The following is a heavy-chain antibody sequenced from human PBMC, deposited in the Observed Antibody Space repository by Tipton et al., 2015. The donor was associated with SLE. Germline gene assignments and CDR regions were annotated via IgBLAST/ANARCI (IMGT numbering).Heavy chain of an antibody. D-gene: IGHD4-11*01. CDR2: IYHSGTT. CDR3: ARLPNRLQPLYYFDY. V-gene: IGHV4-38-2*01. Sequence: TLSLTCAVSGYSISSGYYWGWIRQPPGKGLEWIGSIYHSGTTYYNPSLKSRVTISIDTSKNQFSLKLSSVTAADTAEYYCARLPNRLQPLYYFDYWGQGTLVTVSS. CDR1: GYSISSGYY. J-gene: IGHJ4*02.